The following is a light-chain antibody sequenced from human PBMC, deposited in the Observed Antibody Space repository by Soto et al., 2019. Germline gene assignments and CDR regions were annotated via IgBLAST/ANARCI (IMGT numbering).Light chain of an antibody. CDR3: SAYTSSDTGV. CDR2: EVN. Sequence: QSALTQPASVSGSPGQSITISCTGTSSDVGNYKYVSWYQQHPGKAPKLMIYEVNYRPSGVSNRFSGSKSGNTASLTISGLQAEDEADYYCSAYTSSDTGVFGTGTKVTVL. CDR1: SSDVGNYKY. J-gene: IGLJ1*01. V-gene: IGLV2-14*01.